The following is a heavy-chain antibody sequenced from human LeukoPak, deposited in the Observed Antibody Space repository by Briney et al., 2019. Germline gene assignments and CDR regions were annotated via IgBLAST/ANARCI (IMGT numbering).Heavy chain of an antibody. Sequence: GGSLRLSCAASGFTFSSYSMNWVRQAPGKGLEWVSSISSSSSYIYYADSVKGRFTISRDNAKNSLYPQMNSLRAEDTAVYYCARDGSVQEMATIPYETWGQGTLVTVSS. D-gene: IGHD5-24*01. CDR3: ARDGSVQEMATIPYET. V-gene: IGHV3-21*01. CDR1: GFTFSSYS. J-gene: IGHJ5*02. CDR2: ISSSSSYI.